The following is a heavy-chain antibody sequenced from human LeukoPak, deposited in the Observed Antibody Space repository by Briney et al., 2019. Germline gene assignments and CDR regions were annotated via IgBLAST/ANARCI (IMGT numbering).Heavy chain of an antibody. CDR1: GFTFSSYG. CDR3: ARGQPLGYCSGGSCYSYYYYYMDV. D-gene: IGHD2-15*01. V-gene: IGHV3-30*02. J-gene: IGHJ6*03. CDR2: IRYDGSNK. Sequence: PGGSLRLSCAASGFTFSSYGMHWVRQAPGKGLEWVAFIRYDGSNKYYADSVKGRFTISRDNAKNSLYLQMNSLRAEDTAVYYCARGQPLGYCSGGSCYSYYYYYMDVWGKGTTVTISS.